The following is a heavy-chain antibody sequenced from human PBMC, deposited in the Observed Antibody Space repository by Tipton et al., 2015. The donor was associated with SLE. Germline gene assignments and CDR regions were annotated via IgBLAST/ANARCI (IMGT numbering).Heavy chain of an antibody. D-gene: IGHD3-3*01. CDR2: IYTSGST. CDR1: GGSISSGSYY. CDR3: ARGTPFMEWERNYFDP. J-gene: IGHJ5*02. Sequence: TLSLTCTVSGGSISSGSYYWSWIRQPAGKGLEWIGRIYTSGSTNYNPSLKSRVTISVDTSKNQFSLKLSSVTAADTAVYYCARGTPFMEWERNYFDPWGQGTLVTVSS. V-gene: IGHV4-61*02.